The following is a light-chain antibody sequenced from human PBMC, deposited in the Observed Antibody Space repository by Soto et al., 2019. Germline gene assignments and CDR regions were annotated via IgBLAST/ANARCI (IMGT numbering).Light chain of an antibody. J-gene: IGKJ5*01. Sequence: DIQMTQSPSSLSASVGDRVTITCRASQSISSYLNWYQQKPGKAPKLLIYAASSLQSGVPSRFSGSGSGTDFTLTISSLQPEDFATYYFQQSYSTSITFGQGTRLEMK. CDR3: QQSYSTSIT. CDR1: QSISSY. CDR2: AAS. V-gene: IGKV1-39*01.